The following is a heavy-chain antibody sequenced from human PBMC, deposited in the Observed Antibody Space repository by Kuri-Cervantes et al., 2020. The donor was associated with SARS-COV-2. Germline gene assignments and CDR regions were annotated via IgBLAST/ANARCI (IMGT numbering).Heavy chain of an antibody. Sequence: ASVKVSCKASGYTFTSYDMHWVRQAPGQGLEWMGWINHNSGGTNYAQKFQGRVTMTRDTSTSTAYMELRRLRSDDTAVYYCERAKYCSSTSYPSRLGMDVWGQGTTVTVSS. CDR3: ERAKYCSSTSYPSRLGMDV. J-gene: IGHJ6*02. CDR1: GYTFTSYD. D-gene: IGHD2-2*01. V-gene: IGHV1-2*02. CDR2: INHNSGGT.